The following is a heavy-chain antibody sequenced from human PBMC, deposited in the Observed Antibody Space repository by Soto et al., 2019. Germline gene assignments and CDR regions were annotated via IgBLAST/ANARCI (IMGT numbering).Heavy chain of an antibody. CDR1: AGSISSGVHS. Sequence: TVSLTCAVSAGSISSGVHSWSWIRQPPGKGLEWIGYIYHSGSTYYNPSLKSRVTISVDTSKNQFSLKLSSVTAADTAVYYCGRFNWHFSLWGRGTLVTVSS. CDR3: GRFNWHFSL. J-gene: IGHJ2*01. V-gene: IGHV4-30-2*01. CDR2: IYHSGST.